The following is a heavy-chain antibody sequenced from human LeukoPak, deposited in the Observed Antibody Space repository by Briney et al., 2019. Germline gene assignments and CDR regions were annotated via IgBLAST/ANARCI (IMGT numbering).Heavy chain of an antibody. CDR3: AREGRPGAFDP. CDR2: ITGSGNTM. J-gene: IGHJ5*02. CDR1: GFTFSSYA. V-gene: IGHV3-48*04. Sequence: GGSLRLSCAVSGFTFSSYAMHWVRHAPGKGPEWVSYITGSGNTMSYADSVKARFSISRDNPKTSLFLQMNSLGAEDTAVYYCAREGRPGAFDPWGQGTLVTVSS. D-gene: IGHD3-10*01.